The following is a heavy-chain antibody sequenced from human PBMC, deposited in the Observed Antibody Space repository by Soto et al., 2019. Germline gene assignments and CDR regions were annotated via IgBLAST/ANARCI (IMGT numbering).Heavy chain of an antibody. D-gene: IGHD6-19*01. CDR3: AKGVHTTIPVATAS. J-gene: IGHJ5*02. CDR2: ISDDGGRT. V-gene: IGHV3-23*01. CDR1: GFTFSSYG. Sequence: EVQLLESGGGLVQPGGSLRLSCAASGFTFSSYGMTWVRQAPGKGLEWVSGISDDGGRTYYADSVKGRFTISRDNSKNTLFLQMNSLRADDMAFYFCAKGVHTTIPVATASWGQGTLVSVSS.